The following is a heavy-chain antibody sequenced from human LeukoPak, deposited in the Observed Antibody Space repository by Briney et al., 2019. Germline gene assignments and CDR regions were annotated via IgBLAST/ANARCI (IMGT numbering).Heavy chain of an antibody. CDR3: ARQFRGPMDSSGYYYEPQYFDY. Sequence: SETLSLTCAVYGGSFSGYYWSWIRQPPGKGLEWIGNIYYSGSTYYNPSLKSRVSISVDPSKNQFSLKLSSVTAADTAVYYCARQFRGPMDSSGYYYEPQYFDYWGQGTLVTVSS. CDR2: IYYSGST. V-gene: IGHV4-34*01. CDR1: GGSFSGYY. J-gene: IGHJ4*02. D-gene: IGHD3-22*01.